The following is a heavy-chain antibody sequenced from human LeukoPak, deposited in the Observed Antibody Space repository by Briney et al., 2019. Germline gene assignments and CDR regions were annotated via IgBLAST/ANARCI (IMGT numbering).Heavy chain of an antibody. CDR1: GFTFSSYS. Sequence: PGGSLRLSCAASGFTFSSYSMNWVRQAPGKGLEWVSSISSSSSYIYYADSVKGRFTISRDNAKNSLYLQMNSPRAEDTAVYYCASHYYGDLSPHYYGMDVWGQGTTVTVSS. D-gene: IGHD4-17*01. CDR2: ISSSSSYI. V-gene: IGHV3-21*01. CDR3: ASHYYGDLSPHYYGMDV. J-gene: IGHJ6*02.